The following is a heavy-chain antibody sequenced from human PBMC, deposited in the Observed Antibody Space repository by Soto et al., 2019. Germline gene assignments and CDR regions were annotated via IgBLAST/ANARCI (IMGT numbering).Heavy chain of an antibody. D-gene: IGHD2-15*01. CDR1: GDSVSSNSAA. J-gene: IGHJ6*02. CDR3: AGGYCSGGSCSYYYDGMDV. CDR2: TYYRSKWYN. V-gene: IGHV6-1*01. Sequence: SQTLSLTCAISGDSVSSNSAAWNWIRQSPSRGLEWLGRTYYRSKWYNDYAVSVKSRITINPDTSKNQFSLQLNSVTPEDTAVYYCAGGYCSGGSCSYYYDGMDVWGQGTTVTVSS.